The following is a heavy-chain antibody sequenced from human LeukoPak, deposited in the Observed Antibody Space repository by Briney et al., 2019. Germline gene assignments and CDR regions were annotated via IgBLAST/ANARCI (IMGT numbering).Heavy chain of an antibody. Sequence: PGGSLRLSCAASGFTFRIYEMNWVRQAPGKGLEWVSYISSSGTTIYYADSVKGRFTISRDNAKNSLYLQMNSLRAEDTAVYYCARETVRNYFDYWGQGTLVTVSS. J-gene: IGHJ4*02. CDR2: ISSSGTTI. CDR1: GFTFRIYE. CDR3: ARETVRNYFDY. D-gene: IGHD4-17*01. V-gene: IGHV3-48*03.